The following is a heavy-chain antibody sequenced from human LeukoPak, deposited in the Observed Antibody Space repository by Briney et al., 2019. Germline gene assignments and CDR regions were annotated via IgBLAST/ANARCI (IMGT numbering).Heavy chain of an antibody. CDR1: GGTFSSYA. CDR3: ARDVSVTYYYGSWNSRFDY. J-gene: IGHJ4*02. V-gene: IGHV1-69*04. Sequence: SVKVSCKASGGTFSSYAISWVRQAPGQGLEWMGRIIPILGIANYAQKFQGRVTITADKSTSTAYMELSSLRSEDTAVYYCARDVSVTYYYGSWNSRFDYWGQGTLVTVSS. CDR2: IIPILGIA. D-gene: IGHD3-10*01.